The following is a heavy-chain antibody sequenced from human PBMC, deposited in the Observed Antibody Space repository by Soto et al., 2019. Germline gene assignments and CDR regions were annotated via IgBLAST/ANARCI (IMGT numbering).Heavy chain of an antibody. D-gene: IGHD3-22*01. CDR2: IDWDDDK. CDR3: ARGHRRYYDIDFDY. V-gene: IGHV2-70*01. J-gene: IGHJ4*02. Sequence: PTLVNPTQTLTLTCTFSGFSLSTSGMCVSWIRQPPGKALEWLALIDWDDDKYYSTSLKTRVTISKDTSKNQVVLTMTNMDPVDTATYYRARGHRRYYDIDFDYWGQGTLVTVSS. CDR1: GFSLSTSGMC.